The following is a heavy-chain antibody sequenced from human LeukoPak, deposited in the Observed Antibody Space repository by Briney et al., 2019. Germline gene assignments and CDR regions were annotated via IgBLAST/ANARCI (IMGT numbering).Heavy chain of an antibody. D-gene: IGHD1-26*01. CDR2: ISPSGGST. J-gene: IGHJ5*02. CDR3: ARDNSVGGIAWWFDP. Sequence: ASVKVSCKAFGYTFTGYWMHWVRQAPGQGPEWMGVISPSGGSTIYAQKFKGRVTLTRDMSATTDYMELSSLTSEDTAVYYCARDNSVGGIAWWFDPWGQGTLVTVSS. V-gene: IGHV1-46*01. CDR1: GYTFTGYW.